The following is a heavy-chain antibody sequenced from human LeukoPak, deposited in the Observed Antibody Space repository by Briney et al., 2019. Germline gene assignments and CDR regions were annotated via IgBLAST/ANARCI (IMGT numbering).Heavy chain of an antibody. V-gene: IGHV1-69*11. D-gene: IGHD6-25*01. CDR3: ATSSRTYSSADY. J-gene: IGHJ4*02. CDR1: GYPFSAHF. Sequence: GSSVKVSCKASGYPFSAHFLNWVRQAPGQGLEWMGWIIPILGSANYAQSFQGRVTMTADESTSTAYMELSSLRSEDTAVYYCATSSRTYSSADYWGQGTLVTVSS. CDR2: IIPILGSA.